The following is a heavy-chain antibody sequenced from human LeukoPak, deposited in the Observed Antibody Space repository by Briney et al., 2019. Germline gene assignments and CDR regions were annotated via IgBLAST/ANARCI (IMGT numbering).Heavy chain of an antibody. J-gene: IGHJ5*02. CDR1: GGSISSGGYS. Sequence: SETLSLTCAVSGGSISSGGYSWSWIRQPPGKGLEWIGYIYHSGSTYYNPSLKSRVIISVDRSKNQFSLKLSSVTAADTAVYYCARVIAAAGTDWFDPWGQGTLVTVSS. CDR3: ARVIAAAGTDWFDP. D-gene: IGHD6-13*01. CDR2: IYHSGST. V-gene: IGHV4-30-2*01.